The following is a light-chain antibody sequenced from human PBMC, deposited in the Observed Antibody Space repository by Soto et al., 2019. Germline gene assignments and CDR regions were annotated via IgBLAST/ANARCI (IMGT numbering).Light chain of an antibody. CDR2: DLS. Sequence: VVTKSPAPVSLSQGEIATLXCRASQSVSSSVAWYQQRPGQAPRLLIYDLSSRATGVPARFSGSGSGTEFSLAISSLQSEDFAVYYCHQYATSPLSFGGGTRLEIK. CDR1: QSVSSS. J-gene: IGKJ4*01. V-gene: IGKV3-15*01. CDR3: HQYATSPLS.